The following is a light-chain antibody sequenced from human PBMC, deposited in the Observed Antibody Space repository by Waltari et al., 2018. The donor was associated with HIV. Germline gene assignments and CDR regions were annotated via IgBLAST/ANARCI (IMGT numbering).Light chain of an antibody. CDR3: IQGTSWPYT. CDR2: LGS. CDR1: QNLLDSHGYNY. V-gene: IGKV2-28*01. J-gene: IGKJ2*01. Sequence: IVMTQSPLSLPATPGEPPSIPCRSSQNLLDSHGYNYLDWYLQRPGQSPQLLIYLGSNRTSGVPDRFSGGGSGTDFTLKISRVEAEDVGVYYCIQGTSWPYTFGQGTKVEIE.